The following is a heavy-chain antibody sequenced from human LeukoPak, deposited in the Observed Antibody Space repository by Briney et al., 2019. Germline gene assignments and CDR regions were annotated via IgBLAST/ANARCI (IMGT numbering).Heavy chain of an antibody. V-gene: IGHV1-2*02. CDR1: GYTFTGYY. Sequence: GASVKVSCKASGYTFTGYYMHWVRQAPGQGLEWMGWINPNSGGTNYAQKFQGRVTMTRDTSISTAYMELSRLRSDDTAVYYCARKLDGSTSPPGGWFDPWGQGTLVTVSS. CDR3: ARKLDGSTSPPGGWFDP. CDR2: INPNSGGT. J-gene: IGHJ5*02. D-gene: IGHD2-2*01.